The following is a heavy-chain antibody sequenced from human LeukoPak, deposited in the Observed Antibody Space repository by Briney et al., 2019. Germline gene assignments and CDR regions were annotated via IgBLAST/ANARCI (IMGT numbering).Heavy chain of an antibody. D-gene: IGHD5-12*01. CDR1: GINFIGYW. Sequence: SGGSLRLSCAVSGINFIGYWMAWVRQAPGKGLEWVANMKQDGSEKYYVDSVKGRFTISRDNAKNSLYLEMNNLRVEDTAVYYCARDLGHTGYDLYDYWGQGTLVTVSS. CDR2: MKQDGSEK. V-gene: IGHV3-7*01. CDR3: ARDLGHTGYDLYDY. J-gene: IGHJ4*02.